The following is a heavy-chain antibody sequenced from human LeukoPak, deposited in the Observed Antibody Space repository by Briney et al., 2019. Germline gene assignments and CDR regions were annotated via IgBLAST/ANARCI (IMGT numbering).Heavy chain of an antibody. V-gene: IGHV3-30*02. J-gene: IGHJ5*02. CDR2: IRYDGSNK. CDR3: ARGVLGYCSGGSCYPRKRNWFDP. Sequence: GGSLRLSCAASGFTFSSYGMHWVRQAPGKGLEWVAFIRYDGSNKYYADSVKGRFTISRDNSKNTLYLQMNSLRAEDTAVYYCARGVLGYCSGGSCYPRKRNWFDPWGQGTLVTVSS. CDR1: GFTFSSYG. D-gene: IGHD2-15*01.